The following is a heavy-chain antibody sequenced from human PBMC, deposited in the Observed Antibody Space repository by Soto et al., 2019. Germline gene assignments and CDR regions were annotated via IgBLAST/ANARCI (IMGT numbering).Heavy chain of an antibody. CDR2: IYYSGST. V-gene: IGHV4-39*07. D-gene: IGHD6-13*01. J-gene: IGHJ4*02. CDR1: GGSISSSSYY. CDR3: ALSLYSSSWYYFDY. Sequence: SETLSPTCTVSGGSISSSSYYWGWIRQPPGKGLEWIGSIYYSGSTYYNPSLKSRITISVDTTKNQYFLKLRSVTAADTAVYYCALSLYSSSWYYFDYWGQGTLVTVSS.